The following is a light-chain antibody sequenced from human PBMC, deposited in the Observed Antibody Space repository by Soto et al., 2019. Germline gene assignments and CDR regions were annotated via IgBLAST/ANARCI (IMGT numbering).Light chain of an antibody. CDR3: QQYGHSPRT. CDR1: QSVADNY. CDR2: AAS. V-gene: IGKV3-20*01. J-gene: IGKJ1*01. Sequence: EIVLTQSPGTLSLSPGERATLSCRVSQSVADNYLAWYQQKPGQAPRLLIYAASRRATGIPDTFSGSGSGTDFTLTITRLEPEDFALYYCQQYGHSPRTFGQGTRVEIK.